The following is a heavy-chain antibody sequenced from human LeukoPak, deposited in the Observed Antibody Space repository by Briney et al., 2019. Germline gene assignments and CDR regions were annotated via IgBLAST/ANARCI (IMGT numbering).Heavy chain of an antibody. CDR1: GYSISSGYY. CDR2: IYHSGST. Sequence: SETLSLTCTVSGYSISSGYYWGWIRQPPGKGLEWIGSIYHSGSTYYNPSLKSRVTISVDTSKNQFSLKLSSVTAADTAVYYCARIVLLWFGASPSAYNWFDPWGQGTLVTVSS. CDR3: ARIVLLWFGASPSAYNWFDP. J-gene: IGHJ5*02. D-gene: IGHD3-10*01. V-gene: IGHV4-38-2*02.